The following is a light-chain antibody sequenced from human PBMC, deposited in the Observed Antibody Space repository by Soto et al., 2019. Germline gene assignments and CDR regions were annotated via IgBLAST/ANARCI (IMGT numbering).Light chain of an antibody. CDR2: DAS. CDR1: QSVSSC. J-gene: IGKJ4*01. CDR3: QQFSSYPLT. V-gene: IGKV3-11*01. Sequence: PGERATLSCRASQSVSSCLAWYQQKPGQAPRLLIYDASNRATGIPARFSGSGSGTDFTLTVSRLEPEDFAVYYCQQFSSYPLTFGGGTKVDI.